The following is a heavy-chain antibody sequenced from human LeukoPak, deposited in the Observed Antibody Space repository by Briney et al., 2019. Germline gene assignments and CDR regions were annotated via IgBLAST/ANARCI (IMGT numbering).Heavy chain of an antibody. Sequence: SQTLSLTCTVSGGSISSGGYSWSWIRQPPGKGLEWIGEINHSGSTNYNPSLKSRVTISVDTSKSQFSLKLSSVTAADTAVYYCARGVPTTLGWFGELPAYYFDYWGQGTLVTVSS. J-gene: IGHJ4*02. CDR1: GGSISSGGYS. CDR3: ARGVPTTLGWFGELPAYYFDY. D-gene: IGHD3-10*01. V-gene: IGHV4-30-2*01. CDR2: INHSGST.